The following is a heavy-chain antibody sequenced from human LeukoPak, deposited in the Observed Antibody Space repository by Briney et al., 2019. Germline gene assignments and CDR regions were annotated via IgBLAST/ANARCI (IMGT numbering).Heavy chain of an antibody. CDR1: GFTFSSYD. D-gene: IGHD3-10*01. CDR3: ARGGYYGPGMNGPGVRAFDI. J-gene: IGHJ3*02. Sequence: PGGSLRLSCASSGFTFSSYDMHWVRQPTGKGLEWVSAICTTGDTYYTGSVKGRFTISRENAKNSLYLQMNSLRAGDTAVYYCARGGYYGPGMNGPGVRAFDIWGQGTMVTVSS. V-gene: IGHV3-13*01. CDR2: ICTTGDT.